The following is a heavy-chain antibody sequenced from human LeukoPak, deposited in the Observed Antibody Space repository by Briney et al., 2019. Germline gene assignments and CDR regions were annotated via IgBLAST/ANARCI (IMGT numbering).Heavy chain of an antibody. V-gene: IGHV3-21*01. D-gene: IGHD2-8*02. CDR1: GFTFSSYS. J-gene: IGHJ6*03. CDR3: ARDQWVEVVYAIGNNYYYYYMDV. Sequence: GGSLRLSCAASGFTFSSYSMNWVRQAPGKGLEWVSSISSSSSYIYYADSVKGRFTISRDNAKNSLYLQMNSLRAEDTAVYYCARDQWVEVVYAIGNNYYYYYMDVWGKGTTVTVSS. CDR2: ISSSSSYI.